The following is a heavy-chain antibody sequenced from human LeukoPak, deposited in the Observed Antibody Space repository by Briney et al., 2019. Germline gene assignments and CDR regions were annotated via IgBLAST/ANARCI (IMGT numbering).Heavy chain of an antibody. CDR2: INHSGST. CDR1: GGSISSGDYY. V-gene: IGHV4-39*07. D-gene: IGHD3-22*01. J-gene: IGHJ5*02. CDR3: ARVTMIVVVNWFDP. Sequence: TASETLSLTCTVSGGSISSGDYYWSWIRQPPGKGLEWIGEINHSGSTNYNPSLKSRVTISVDTSKNQFSLKLSSVTAADTAVYYCARVTMIVVVNWFDPWGQGTLVTVSS.